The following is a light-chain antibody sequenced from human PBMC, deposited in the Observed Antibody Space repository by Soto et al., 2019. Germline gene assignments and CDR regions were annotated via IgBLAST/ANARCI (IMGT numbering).Light chain of an antibody. CDR1: SSDVGGYNY. CDR3: SSYTSSSTLYV. Sequence: QSALTQPASVSGSPGQSITISCTGTSSDVGGYNYVSWYRQHPGKAPKLMIYEVSTRPSGFSNRFSGSKSGNTASLTISGLRAEDEADYYCSSYTSSSTLYVFGTGTKLTVL. J-gene: IGLJ1*01. CDR2: EVS. V-gene: IGLV2-14*01.